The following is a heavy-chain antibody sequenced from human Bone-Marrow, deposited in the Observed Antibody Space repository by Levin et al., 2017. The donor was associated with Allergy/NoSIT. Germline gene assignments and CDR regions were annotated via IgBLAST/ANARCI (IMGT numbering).Heavy chain of an antibody. V-gene: IGHV3-53*01. J-gene: IGHJ5*02. CDR2: IYRDGSK. Sequence: LSLTCAASGLHVSSNYMSWVRQAPGKGLEWVSIIYRDGSKYYAGSVKGRFTISRDNSENTLYLQINSLRAEDTAMYYCARGRGYYQDSTGYYWFDPWGQGTQVTVSS. CDR3: ARGRGYYQDSTGYYWFDP. D-gene: IGHD3-22*01. CDR1: GLHVSSNY.